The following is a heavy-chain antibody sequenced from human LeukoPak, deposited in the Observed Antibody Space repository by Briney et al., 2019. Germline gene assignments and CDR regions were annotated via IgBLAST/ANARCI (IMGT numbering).Heavy chain of an antibody. Sequence: GGSLRLSCAASGFTFSSYSMNWVRQAPGKGLEWVSSISSNSSYIYYADSVKGRFTISRDNAKNSLYLQRNSLRAEDTAVYYCARFYIAARDYFDYWGQGTLVTVSS. D-gene: IGHD6-6*01. CDR3: ARFYIAARDYFDY. CDR2: ISSNSSYI. CDR1: GFTFSSYS. J-gene: IGHJ4*02. V-gene: IGHV3-21*01.